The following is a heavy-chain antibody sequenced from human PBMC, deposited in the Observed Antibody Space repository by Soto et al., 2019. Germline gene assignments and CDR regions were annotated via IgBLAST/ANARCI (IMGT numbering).Heavy chain of an antibody. CDR2: IYPGDSDT. Sequence: EVQLVQSGAEVKKPGESLRISCKGSGYSFTSYWIGWVRQMPGKGLEWMGIIYPGDSDTKYSPSFQGQVTISADKSISTAYLQWSSLKASDTAMYYCARRVGNRFYYYGMDVWGQGTTVTVSS. CDR1: GYSFTSYW. V-gene: IGHV5-51*01. J-gene: IGHJ6*02. D-gene: IGHD3-3*01. CDR3: ARRVGNRFYYYGMDV.